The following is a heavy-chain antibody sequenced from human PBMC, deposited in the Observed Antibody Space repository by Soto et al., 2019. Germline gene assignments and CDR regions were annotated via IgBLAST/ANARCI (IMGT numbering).Heavy chain of an antibody. CDR1: GGSFSGYY. Sequence: SETLSLTCAVYGGSFSGYYWSWIRQPPGKGLEWIGEINHSGSTNYNPSLKSRVTISVDTSKNQFSLKLSSVTAADTAVYYCARVSGGYCSGGSCYSGHYYYYYYMDVWGKGTTVTVSS. J-gene: IGHJ6*03. V-gene: IGHV4-34*01. CDR3: ARVSGGYCSGGSCYSGHYYYYYYMDV. CDR2: INHSGST. D-gene: IGHD2-15*01.